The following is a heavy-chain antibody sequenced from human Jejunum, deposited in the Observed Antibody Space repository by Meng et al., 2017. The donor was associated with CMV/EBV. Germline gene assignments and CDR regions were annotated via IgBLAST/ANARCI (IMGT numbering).Heavy chain of an antibody. CDR3: ATEPIGSGWY. D-gene: IGHD6-19*01. CDR1: GASLRSRPYY. CDR2: FYSSGTT. V-gene: IGHV4-39*07. J-gene: IGHJ4*02. Sequence: LTCTVSGASLRSRPYYWRWLRQPPGKRLEWIESFYSSGTTFYNPSVRSRVTIAVDTSKNQLSLKLNSVTAADTAVYYCATEPIGSGWYWGQGTLVTVSS.